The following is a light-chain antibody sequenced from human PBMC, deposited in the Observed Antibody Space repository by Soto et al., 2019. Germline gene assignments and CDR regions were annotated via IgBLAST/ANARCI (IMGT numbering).Light chain of an antibody. CDR2: GAS. Sequence: EIVLTQSPGTLSLSPGERATLSCRASQSVSNNYLAWYQQKPGQAPRRLIYGASTRATGIPARFSGSGSETEFTLTISSLQSEDFAVYSCQQYNDWPTFGQGTKVDIK. CDR3: QQYNDWPT. V-gene: IGKV3-15*01. J-gene: IGKJ1*01. CDR1: QSVSNN.